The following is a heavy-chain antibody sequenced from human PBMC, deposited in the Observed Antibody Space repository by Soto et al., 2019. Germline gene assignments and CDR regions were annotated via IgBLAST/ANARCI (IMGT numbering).Heavy chain of an antibody. CDR3: ARDQGMFLSYYYYGMDV. D-gene: IGHD3-10*02. J-gene: IGHJ6*02. Sequence: PGGSLRLSCAASGFAFSKFSMYWVRQAPGNGLVCVAGISYDGNNKHSAESVKGRFSISRDDSKNAVYLEMNNLRGYDSAVYYCARDQGMFLSYYYYGMDVWGQGTTVTVSS. CDR2: ISYDGNNK. CDR1: GFAFSKFS. V-gene: IGHV3-30-3*01.